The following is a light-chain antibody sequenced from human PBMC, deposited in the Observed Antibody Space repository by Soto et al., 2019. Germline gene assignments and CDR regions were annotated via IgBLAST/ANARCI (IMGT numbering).Light chain of an antibody. CDR2: WAS. Sequence: DIVMTQSPDSLAVSLGERATISCKSSQSVFYRTDNKYFLAWYQQRPGQPPKLLISWASTRESGVPGRFSGSGSGTDFTLTISSPQHEDVALSYCQQYYATPYTFGRGAKLQSK. J-gene: IGKJ2*01. CDR1: QSVFYRTDNKYF. CDR3: QQYYATPYT. V-gene: IGKV4-1*01.